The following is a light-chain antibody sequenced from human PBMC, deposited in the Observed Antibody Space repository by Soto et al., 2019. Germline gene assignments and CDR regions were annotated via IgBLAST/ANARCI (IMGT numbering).Light chain of an antibody. CDR3: QQYNNWPYT. J-gene: IGKJ2*01. V-gene: IGKV3-15*01. CDR1: QSVSSN. Sequence: EIVMTQSPATLSVSPGERATLSCRASQSVSSNLAWYQQKPGHAPRLLIYGASTSATGIPARFSGSRSGTEFTLTISSLQSEDFAVYYCQQYNNWPYTFGQGTKLEIK. CDR2: GAS.